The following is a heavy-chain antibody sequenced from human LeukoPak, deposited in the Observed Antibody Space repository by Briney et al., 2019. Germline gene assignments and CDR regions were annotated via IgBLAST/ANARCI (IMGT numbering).Heavy chain of an antibody. CDR2: MNPNSGNT. D-gene: IGHD1-26*01. J-gene: IGHJ4*02. Sequence: VASVKVSCKASGYTFTSYDINWVRQATGQGLEWMGWMNPNSGNTGYAQKFQGRVTITRNTSISTAYMELSSLRSEDAAVYYCARQGIIVGASFDYWGQGTLVTVSS. V-gene: IGHV1-8*03. CDR1: GYTFTSYD. CDR3: ARQGIIVGASFDY.